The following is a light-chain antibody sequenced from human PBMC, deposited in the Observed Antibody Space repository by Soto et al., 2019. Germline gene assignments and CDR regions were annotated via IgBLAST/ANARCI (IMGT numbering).Light chain of an antibody. CDR1: SSNIGSNF. Sequence: QSVLTQPPSASGTPGQRVTIPCSGSSSNIGSNFVNWYQQLPGTAPKLLIYGNSNRPSGVPDRFSGSKSGTSASLAITGLQAEDEADYYCQSYDSSLSGYVFGTGTKVTVL. J-gene: IGLJ1*01. CDR3: QSYDSSLSGYV. CDR2: GNS. V-gene: IGLV1-40*01.